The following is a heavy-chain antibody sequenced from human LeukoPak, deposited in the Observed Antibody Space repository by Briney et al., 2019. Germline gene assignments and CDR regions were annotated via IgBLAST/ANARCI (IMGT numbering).Heavy chain of an antibody. V-gene: IGHV3-30-3*01. CDR2: ISYDGSNK. D-gene: IGHD6-6*01. Sequence: GRSLRLSCAASGFTFSSYAMHWVRQAPGKGLEWVAVISYDGSNKYYADSVKGRFTISRDNSKNTLYLQMNSLRAEDTAVYYCAYEIAARPSWGQGTLVTVSS. CDR1: GFTFSSYA. CDR3: AYEIAARPS. J-gene: IGHJ5*02.